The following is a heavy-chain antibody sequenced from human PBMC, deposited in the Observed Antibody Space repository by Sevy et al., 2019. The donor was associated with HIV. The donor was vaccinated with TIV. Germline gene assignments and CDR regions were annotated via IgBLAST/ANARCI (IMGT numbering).Heavy chain of an antibody. D-gene: IGHD3-9*01. CDR1: GASISNYY. CDR2: IYNSGIT. J-gene: IGHJ6*02. V-gene: IGHV4-59*01. CDR3: AREPPYYDILIGYGSGMDV. Sequence: SETLSLTCTVSGASISNYYWSWIRQPPGKGLEWIGYIYNSGITKNNPSLKSRVTISVDTSKNQFSLKLSSVTAADTAVYYCAREPPYYDILIGYGSGMDVWGQGTTVTVSS.